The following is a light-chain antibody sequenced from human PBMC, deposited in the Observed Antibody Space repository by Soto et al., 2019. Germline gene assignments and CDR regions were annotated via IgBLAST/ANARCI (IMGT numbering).Light chain of an antibody. J-gene: IGKJ3*01. CDR3: QQTYSSPVT. CDR2: AAS. V-gene: IGKV1-39*01. Sequence: DIQMTQSPSSLSASVGDRVTITCRASQSISSYLNWYQQEPGKAPKLLIYAASSLQSGVPSRFSGSGSGTDFTLTISNLQPEDFATYYSQQTYSSPVTFGPGTKVQIK. CDR1: QSISSY.